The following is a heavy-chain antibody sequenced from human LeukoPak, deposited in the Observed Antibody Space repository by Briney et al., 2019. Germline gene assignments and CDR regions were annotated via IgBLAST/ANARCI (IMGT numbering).Heavy chain of an antibody. V-gene: IGHV3-23*01. J-gene: IGHJ4*02. CDR1: GFTFRSYA. CDR3: AKMKESWRDYYDSSGYYGY. Sequence: GSLRLSCAASGFTFRSYAMSWVRQAPGKGLEWVSAISGSGGSTYYANSVKGRFTISRDNSKNTLYLQMNSLRAEDTAVYYCAKMKESWRDYYDSSGYYGYWGQGTLVTVSS. CDR2: ISGSGGST. D-gene: IGHD3-22*01.